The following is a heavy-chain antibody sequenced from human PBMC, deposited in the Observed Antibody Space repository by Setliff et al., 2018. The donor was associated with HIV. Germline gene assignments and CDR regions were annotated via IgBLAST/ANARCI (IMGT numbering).Heavy chain of an antibody. J-gene: IGHJ4*02. CDR3: ATGLSSTDPSSNS. Sequence: ASVKVSCKASGYSLTSYSINWVRQAPGQGLEWMGIINPSGGSTSYAQKFQGRVTMTRDTSTSTVYMELSSLRSDDTAVYYCATGLSSTDPSSNSWGQGTPVTVSS. V-gene: IGHV1-46*01. D-gene: IGHD1-1*01. CDR2: INPSGGST. CDR1: GYSLTSYS.